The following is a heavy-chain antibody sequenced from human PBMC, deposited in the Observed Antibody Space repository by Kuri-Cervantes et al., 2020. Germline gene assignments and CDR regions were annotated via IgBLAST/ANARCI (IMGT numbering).Heavy chain of an antibody. Sequence: GESLKISCAASGVTFSSYGMHWVRQAPGKGLEWVSAISCSGGSTYYADSVKCRFTISRDNSKNTLYLQMNSLRAEDTAVYYCAKGMGFYYGSGSYMDYWGQGTMVTVSS. CDR2: ISCSGGST. CDR3: AKGMGFYYGSGSYMDY. V-gene: IGHV3-23*01. D-gene: IGHD3-10*01. CDR1: GVTFSSYG. J-gene: IGHJ4*02.